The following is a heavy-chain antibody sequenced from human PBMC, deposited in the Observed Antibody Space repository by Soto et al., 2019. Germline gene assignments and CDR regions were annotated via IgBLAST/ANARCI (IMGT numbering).Heavy chain of an antibody. Sequence: QLQLVESVGGVVQPGRSLRLSCAASGFTFSRYGMHWVRQGPGKGLEWVAVIRYDGSNKNYVDSVKGRFIISRDNSKNTLYLQMNTLRLEDTAVYYCMRAPATTVTSPEDYWGQGTLVIVSS. V-gene: IGHV3-33*01. CDR1: GFTFSRYG. J-gene: IGHJ4*02. CDR3: MRAPATTVTSPEDY. CDR2: IRYDGSNK. D-gene: IGHD4-17*01.